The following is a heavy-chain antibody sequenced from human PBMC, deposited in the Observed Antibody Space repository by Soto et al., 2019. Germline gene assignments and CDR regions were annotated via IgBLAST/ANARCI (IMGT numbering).Heavy chain of an antibody. Sequence: PGGSLRLSCAASGFTFNTYWMAWVRQAPGKGPEWVATINQDGSETFYMDSVRGRFTISRDNAKNSLYLQMNSLTAEDMAVYYCAREVRATFDPWGQGTLVTVPQ. CDR2: INQDGSET. CDR3: AREVRATFDP. CDR1: GFTFNTYW. D-gene: IGHD1-26*01. J-gene: IGHJ5*02. V-gene: IGHV3-7*01.